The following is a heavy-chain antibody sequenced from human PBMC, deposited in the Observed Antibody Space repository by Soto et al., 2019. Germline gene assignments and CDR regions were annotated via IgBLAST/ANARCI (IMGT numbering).Heavy chain of an antibody. Sequence: ASVKVSCKASGYTFTSYGISWVRQAPGQGLEWMGWISAYNGNTNYAQKLQGRVTMTTDTSTSTAYMELRSLRPDDTAVYYCARDTPITMIPDYYGMDVWGQGTTVTVSS. J-gene: IGHJ6*02. CDR1: GYTFTSYG. D-gene: IGHD3-22*01. CDR2: ISAYNGNT. CDR3: ARDTPITMIPDYYGMDV. V-gene: IGHV1-18*01.